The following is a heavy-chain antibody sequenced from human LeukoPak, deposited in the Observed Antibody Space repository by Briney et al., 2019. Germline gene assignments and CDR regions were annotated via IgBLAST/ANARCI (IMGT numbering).Heavy chain of an antibody. CDR1: GFTFSNAW. V-gene: IGHV3-15*01. Sequence: PGGSLRLSCAASGFTFSNAWMSWVRQAPGKGLEWVGRIKSKTDGGTTDYAAPVKGRFTISRDDSKNTLYLQMNSLKTEDTAVYYSTTDYLPNSGYSSSWSPHWFDPWGQGTLVTVSS. CDR2: IKSKTDGGTT. CDR3: TTDYLPNSGYSSSWSPHWFDP. D-gene: IGHD6-13*01. J-gene: IGHJ5*02.